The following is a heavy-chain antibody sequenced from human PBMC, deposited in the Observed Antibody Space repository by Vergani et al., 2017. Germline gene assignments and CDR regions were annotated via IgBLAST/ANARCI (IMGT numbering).Heavy chain of an antibody. Sequence: QVQLQESGPGLVKPSETLSLTCTVSGGSISSFHWSWIRQPPGKGLEWIGYIYYSGSTNYNPSLKSRVTISVDTSKNQFSLKLSSVTAADTAVYYCASTRDGXNYDWGQGTLVTVSS. V-gene: IGHV4-59*01. CDR2: IYYSGST. CDR3: ASTRDGXNYD. J-gene: IGHJ4*02. CDR1: GGSISSFH. D-gene: IGHD5-24*01.